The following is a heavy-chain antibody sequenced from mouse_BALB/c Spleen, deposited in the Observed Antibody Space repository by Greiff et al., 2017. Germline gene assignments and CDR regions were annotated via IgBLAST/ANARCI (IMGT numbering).Heavy chain of an antibody. CDR3: ARDIDDYDVGNYYFDY. CDR1: GFTFTDYY. D-gene: IGHD2-4*01. Sequence: EVKVVESGGGLVQPGGSLRLSCATSGFTFTDYYMSWVRQPPGKALEWLGFIRNKANGYTTEYSASVKGRFTISRDNTKSILYLQLNTLRAEDSATYDSARDIDDYDVGNYYFDYWGQGTTLTVSA. J-gene: IGHJ2*01. V-gene: IGHV7-3*02. CDR2: IRNKANGYTT.